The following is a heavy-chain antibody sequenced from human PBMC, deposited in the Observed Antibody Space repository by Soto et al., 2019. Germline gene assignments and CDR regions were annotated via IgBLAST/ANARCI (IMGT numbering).Heavy chain of an antibody. Sequence: SETLSLTCAVAGSYIRSRGYSWSWNRQPPAKGLEWIGYSYHSGSIYYSPSLKSRDTISVDRSKNPFSLKLSSVTAADTAVYYCAREVVERATNYFDYWGQGTLVTVSS. V-gene: IGHV4-30-2*01. J-gene: IGHJ4*02. CDR1: GSYIRSRGYS. CDR3: AREVVERATNYFDY. D-gene: IGHD5-12*01. CDR2: SYHSGSI.